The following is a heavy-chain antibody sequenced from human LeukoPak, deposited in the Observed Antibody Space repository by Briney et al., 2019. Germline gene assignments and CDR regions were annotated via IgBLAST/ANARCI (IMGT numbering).Heavy chain of an antibody. CDR2: INPNSGGT. J-gene: IGHJ5*02. CDR1: GYTFTGYY. CDR3: ARVVVDIVATYIWFDP. V-gene: IGHV1-2*02. D-gene: IGHD5-12*01. Sequence: ASVKVSCKASGYTFTGYYMHWVRQAPGQGLEWLGWINPNSGGTNYAQKFQGRVTMTRDTSISTAYMELSRLRSDDTAVYYCARVVVDIVATYIWFDPWGQGTLVTVSS.